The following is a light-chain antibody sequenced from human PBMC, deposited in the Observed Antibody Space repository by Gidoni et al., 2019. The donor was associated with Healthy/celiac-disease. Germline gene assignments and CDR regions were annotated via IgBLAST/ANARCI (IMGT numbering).Light chain of an antibody. CDR3: QQSYSTPFT. J-gene: IGKJ3*01. V-gene: IGKV1-39*01. Sequence: DIQMTHSPSSLSASVGDIVTTTCRASQSISSYLNWYQQKPGKATKLMIYAASSLQSGVPSRFSGSGSGTDFTLTISSLQPEDFATYYCQQSYSTPFTFGPGTKVDIK. CDR1: QSISSY. CDR2: AAS.